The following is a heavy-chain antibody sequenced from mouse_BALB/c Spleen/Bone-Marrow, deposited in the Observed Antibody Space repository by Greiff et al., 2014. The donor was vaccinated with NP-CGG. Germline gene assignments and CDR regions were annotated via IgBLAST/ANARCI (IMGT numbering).Heavy chain of an antibody. CDR1: GFNFSDYG. D-gene: IGHD2-2*01. V-gene: IGHV5-15*02. CDR2: ISNLAYSI. Sequence: EVKLMESGGGVVQPGGSRKLSCAASGFNFSDYGMAWVRLAPGKGPEWVAFISNLAYSIYYADTVTGRFTISRENAKNTLYLKMSSLGFEDAAMYYCTRDRGYDGGYYFDYWGQGTTLTVSS. CDR3: TRDRGYDGGYYFDY. J-gene: IGHJ2*01.